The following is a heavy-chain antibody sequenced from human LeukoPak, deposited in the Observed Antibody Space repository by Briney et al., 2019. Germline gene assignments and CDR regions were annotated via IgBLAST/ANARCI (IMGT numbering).Heavy chain of an antibody. D-gene: IGHD2-15*01. V-gene: IGHV3-30*18. CDR1: GFTFSSYG. CDR2: ISYDGSDK. CDR3: AKDRGHCSGGSCFTKDY. Sequence: TGGSLRLSCAASGFTFSSYGMHWVRQAPGKGLEWVAVISYDGSDKYYADSVKGRFTISRDNSKNTLYLQMNSLRAEETAIYYCAKDRGHCSGGSCFTKDYWGRGTLVTVSS. J-gene: IGHJ4*02.